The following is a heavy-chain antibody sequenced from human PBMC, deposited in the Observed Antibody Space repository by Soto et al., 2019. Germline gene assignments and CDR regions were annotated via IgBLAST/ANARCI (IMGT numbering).Heavy chain of an antibody. CDR1: GFTLSSHW. CDR2: IKKDGSEI. D-gene: IGHD3-22*01. CDR3: ARISGYYYDRSGYYSFDY. Sequence: EVQLEDSGGGLVQPGGSLRLSCVASGFTLSSHWMSWVRQAPGKGLEWVANIKKDGSEIYYLDSVKGRFTISRDNAKNSVYLQMNSLRAEDTAVYYCARISGYYYDRSGYYSFDYWGQGTLVTVSS. J-gene: IGHJ4*02. V-gene: IGHV3-7*05.